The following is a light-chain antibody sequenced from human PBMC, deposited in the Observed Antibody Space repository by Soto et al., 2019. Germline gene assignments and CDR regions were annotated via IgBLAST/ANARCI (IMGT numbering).Light chain of an antibody. Sequence: EIVWTQSQATLSSFPGVCSTLSCRASQAVNTRLAWYQHKPGQAPRLLIYLASNRAAGVPARFSGSGSGTDFTLTISDVEPEDFAVYYCHQRQSWPRTFGQGTKVEIK. CDR1: QAVNTR. V-gene: IGKV3-11*01. CDR2: LAS. CDR3: HQRQSWPRT. J-gene: IGKJ1*01.